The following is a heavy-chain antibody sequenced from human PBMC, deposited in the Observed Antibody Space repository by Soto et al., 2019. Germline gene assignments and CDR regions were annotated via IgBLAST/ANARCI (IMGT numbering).Heavy chain of an antibody. J-gene: IGHJ4*02. CDR3: ARGSEAMPWSDY. CDR2: INHSGST. Sequence: PSETLSLTCAVYGGSFSGYYWSWIRQPPGKGLEWIGEINHSGSTNYNPSLKSRVTISVDTSKNQFSLKLSSVTAADTAVYYCARGSEAMPWSDYWGQGTLVTVSS. V-gene: IGHV4-34*01. CDR1: GGSFSGYY. D-gene: IGHD2-2*01.